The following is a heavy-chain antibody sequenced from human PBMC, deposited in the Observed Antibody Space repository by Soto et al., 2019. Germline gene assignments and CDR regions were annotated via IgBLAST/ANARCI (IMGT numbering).Heavy chain of an antibody. D-gene: IGHD5-12*01. V-gene: IGHV3-30-3*01. Sequence: QVQLVESGGGVVQPGRSLRLSCAASGFTFSSYAMHWVRQAPGKGLEWVAVISYDGSNKYYADSVKGRFTISRDNSKNTLYLQMNSLRAEDTAVYYCARDGSRDGYNRFFDYWGQGTLVTVSS. J-gene: IGHJ4*02. CDR2: ISYDGSNK. CDR1: GFTFSSYA. CDR3: ARDGSRDGYNRFFDY.